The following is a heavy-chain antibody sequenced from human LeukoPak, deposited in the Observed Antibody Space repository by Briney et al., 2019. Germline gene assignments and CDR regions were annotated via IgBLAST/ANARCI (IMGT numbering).Heavy chain of an antibody. V-gene: IGHV3-23*01. CDR2: ISGSGGST. D-gene: IGHD3-22*01. CDR1: GFTFSSYA. CDR3: AKDLQSITMIVVVMGDY. Sequence: GGSLRLSCAASGFTFSSYAMSWVRQAPGKGLELVSAISGSGGSTYYADSVKGRFTISRDNSKNTLYLQMNSLRAEDTAVYYCAKDLQSITMIVVVMGDYWGQGTLVTVSS. J-gene: IGHJ4*02.